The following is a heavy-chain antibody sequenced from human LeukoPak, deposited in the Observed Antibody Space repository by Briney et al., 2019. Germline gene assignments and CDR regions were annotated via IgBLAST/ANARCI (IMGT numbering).Heavy chain of an antibody. CDR3: ARDRGSGYKNLHFDY. D-gene: IGHD3-22*01. V-gene: IGHV3-30-3*01. CDR1: GFTSSSYW. CDR2: ISYDGSNK. J-gene: IGHJ4*02. Sequence: GSLRLSCVASGFTSSSYWMSWVRQAPGKGLEWVAVISYDGSNKYYADSVKGRFTISRDNSKNTLYLQMNSLRAEDTAVYYCARDRGSGYKNLHFDYWGQGTLVTVSS.